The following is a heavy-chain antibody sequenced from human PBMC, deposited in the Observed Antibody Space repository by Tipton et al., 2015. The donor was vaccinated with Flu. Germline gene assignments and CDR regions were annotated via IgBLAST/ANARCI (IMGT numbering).Heavy chain of an antibody. Sequence: QLVQSGAEVRKPGASVKISCKASGFIFADYYIHWLRQAPGQGLEWLGIINPSGGSTDYAQKFQGRISVTRDMSTSTVYMELSSLTSEDSAIYYCTRDSPSIAAAGCWYFDVWGRGTLVTVSS. CDR3: TRDSPSIAAAGCWYFDV. D-gene: IGHD6-13*01. V-gene: IGHV1-46*01. CDR2: INPSGGST. CDR1: GFIFADYY. J-gene: IGHJ2*01.